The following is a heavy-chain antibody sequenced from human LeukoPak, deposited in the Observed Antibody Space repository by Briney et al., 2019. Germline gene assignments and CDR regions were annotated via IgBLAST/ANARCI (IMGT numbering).Heavy chain of an antibody. CDR2: IWYDGSNK. J-gene: IGHJ4*02. CDR1: GFTVSTSH. V-gene: IGHV3-33*08. CDR3: ARGFDWLLFDY. Sequence: GGSLRLSCAASGFTVSTSHMSWVRQAPGKGLEWVAVIWYDGSNKYYADSVKGRFTISRDNSKNTLYLQMNSLRAEDTAVYYCARGFDWLLFDYWGQGTLVTVSS. D-gene: IGHD3-9*01.